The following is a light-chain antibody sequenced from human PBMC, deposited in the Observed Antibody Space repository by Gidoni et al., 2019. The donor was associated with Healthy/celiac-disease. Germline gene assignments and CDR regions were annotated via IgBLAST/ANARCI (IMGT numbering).Light chain of an antibody. CDR2: GAS. CDR1: QSVSSSY. J-gene: IGKJ4*01. CDR3: QQYGSSPPRA. V-gene: IGKV3-20*01. Sequence: EIVLTQSPGNLSLSPGERATLSCRASQSVSSSYLAWYQQKPGQAPRLLIDGASSRATGIPDRFSGSGSGTDVTLTISRLEPEDLAVYYCQQYGSSPPRAFGGGTKVEIK.